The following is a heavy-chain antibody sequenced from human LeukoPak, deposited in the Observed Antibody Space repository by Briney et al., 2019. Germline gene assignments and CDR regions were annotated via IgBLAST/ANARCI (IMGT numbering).Heavy chain of an antibody. CDR3: ARERYYDFWSGYDDYYYYYMDV. Sequence: ASVTVSCKASGYTFTSYGISWVRQAPGQGREGMGWISAYNGNTNYAQKLQGRVTMTTDTSTSTAYMELRSLRSDDTAVYYCARERYYDFWSGYDDYYYYYMDVWGKGTTVTVSS. D-gene: IGHD3-3*01. CDR2: ISAYNGNT. J-gene: IGHJ6*03. CDR1: GYTFTSYG. V-gene: IGHV1-18*01.